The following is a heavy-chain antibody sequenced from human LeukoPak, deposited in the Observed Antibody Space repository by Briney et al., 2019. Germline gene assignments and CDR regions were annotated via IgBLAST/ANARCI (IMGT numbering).Heavy chain of an antibody. CDR3: AKDTRGIAVAGNFDY. V-gene: IGHV3-33*06. J-gene: IGHJ4*02. CDR2: IWYDGSNK. D-gene: IGHD6-19*01. CDR1: GFTFSSYG. Sequence: GGSLRLSCAASGFTFSSYGMHWVRQAPGKGLEWVAVIWYDGSNKYYADSVKGLFTISRDNSKNTLYLQMNSLRAEDTAVYYCAKDTRGIAVAGNFDYWGQGTLVTVSS.